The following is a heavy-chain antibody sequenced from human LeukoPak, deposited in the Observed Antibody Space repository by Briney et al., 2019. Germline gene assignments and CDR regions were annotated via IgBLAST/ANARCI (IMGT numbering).Heavy chain of an antibody. Sequence: SETLSLTCTVSGGSISSSSYYWGWIRQPPGKGLEWIGSIYYSGSTYYNPSLKSRVTISVDTSKNQFSLKLSSVTAADTAVYYCARLTMVRGVNRYYYYGMDVWGQGTTVTVSS. D-gene: IGHD3-10*01. V-gene: IGHV4-39*01. CDR1: GGSISSSSYY. J-gene: IGHJ6*02. CDR2: IYYSGST. CDR3: ARLTMVRGVNRYYYYGMDV.